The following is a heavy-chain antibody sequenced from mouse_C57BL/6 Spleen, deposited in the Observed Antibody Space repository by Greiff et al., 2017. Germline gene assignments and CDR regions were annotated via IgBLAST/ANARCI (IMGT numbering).Heavy chain of an antibody. Sequence: VQLQQSGAELVRPGTSVKVSCKASGYAFTNYLIEWVKQRPGQGLEWIGVINPGSGGTNYNEKFKGKATLTADKSSSTAYMQLSSLPSDDSTVYFCARRNYYGEGYFDVWGTGTTVTVSS. CDR2: INPGSGGT. CDR1: GYAFTNYL. V-gene: IGHV1-54*01. J-gene: IGHJ1*03. CDR3: ARRNYYGEGYFDV. D-gene: IGHD1-1*01.